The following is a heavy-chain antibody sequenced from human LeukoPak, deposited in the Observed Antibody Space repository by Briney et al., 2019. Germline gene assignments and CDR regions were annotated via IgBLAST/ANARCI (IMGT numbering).Heavy chain of an antibody. Sequence: QTLSLTCTVSGGSISSGGYYWSWIRQHPGTGLEWIGYIYYSGSTYYNPSLKSRVTISVDTSKNQFSLKLSSVTAADTAVYYCAREGVDTAMAETDDAFDIWGQGTMVTVSS. D-gene: IGHD5-18*01. CDR1: GGSISSGGYY. CDR3: AREGVDTAMAETDDAFDI. CDR2: IYYSGST. J-gene: IGHJ3*02. V-gene: IGHV4-31*03.